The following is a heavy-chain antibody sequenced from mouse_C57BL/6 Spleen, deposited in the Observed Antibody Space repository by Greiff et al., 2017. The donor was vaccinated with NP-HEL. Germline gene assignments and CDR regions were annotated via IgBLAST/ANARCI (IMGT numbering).Heavy chain of an antibody. CDR2: INPSSGYT. Sequence: QVQLQQSGAGLARPGASVKMSCKASGYTFTSYTMHWVKQRPGQGLEWIGYINPSSGYTKYNQKFKDKATLTADKSSSTAYMQLSSLTSEDSAVYYCARPYYGNYGYFDVWGTGTTVTVSS. V-gene: IGHV1-4*01. CDR3: ARPYYGNYGYFDV. D-gene: IGHD2-10*01. CDR1: GYTFTSYT. J-gene: IGHJ1*03.